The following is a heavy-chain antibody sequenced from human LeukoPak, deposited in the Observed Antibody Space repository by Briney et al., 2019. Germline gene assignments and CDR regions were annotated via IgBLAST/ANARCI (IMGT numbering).Heavy chain of an antibody. CDR1: GFSFSTYG. D-gene: IGHD2-15*01. CDR2: ISGNAATT. Sequence: PGGSLRLSCVASGFSFSTYGMSWVRQAPGKGLECVSGISGNAATTYYADSVKGRFTISRENSKNTLYLQMDSLRAEDTAVYYCAKALFGGNTCWGRGTLVTVSS. J-gene: IGHJ4*02. CDR3: AKALFGGNTC. V-gene: IGHV3-23*01.